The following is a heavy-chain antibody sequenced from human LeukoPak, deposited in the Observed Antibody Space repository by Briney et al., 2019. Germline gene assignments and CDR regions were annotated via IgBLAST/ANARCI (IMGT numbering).Heavy chain of an antibody. CDR3: AKDLYGDYDIVY. V-gene: IGHV3-23*01. Sequence: PGGSLRLSCVASGFTFSTYAMSWVRQAPGKGLEWVSTVTGGGDSTYYADSVKGRFTISRDNSKNTLYLQMNSLRAEDTAIYYCAKDLYGDYDIVYWGQGTLVTVSS. J-gene: IGHJ4*02. CDR1: GFTFSTYA. D-gene: IGHD4-17*01. CDR2: VTGGGDST.